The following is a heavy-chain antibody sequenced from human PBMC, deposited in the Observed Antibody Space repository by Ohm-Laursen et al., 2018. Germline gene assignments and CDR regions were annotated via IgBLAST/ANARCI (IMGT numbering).Heavy chain of an antibody. V-gene: IGHV3-7*01. CDR2: IKQDGSEK. CDR3: ARGAFGGVIVGVNDAFDI. CDR1: GFTFSSYW. Sequence: SLRLSCAASGFTFSSYWMSWVRQAPGKGLEWVANIKQDGSEKYYVDSVKGRFTISRDNAKNSLYLQMNSLRAEDTAVYYCARGAFGGVIVGVNDAFDIWGQGTMVTVSS. D-gene: IGHD3-16*02. J-gene: IGHJ3*02.